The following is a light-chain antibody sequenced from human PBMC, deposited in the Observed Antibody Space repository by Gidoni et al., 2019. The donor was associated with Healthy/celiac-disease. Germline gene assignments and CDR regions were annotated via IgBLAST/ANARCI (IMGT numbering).Light chain of an antibody. J-gene: IGLJ3*02. CDR1: SGHSSYI. CDR3: ETWDSNTRV. CDR2: LECSGSY. Sequence: QPVLTQSSSASASLGSSVKLTCTLSSGHSSYIIAWHHQQPGKAHRYLMKLECSGSYNKGSGVPDRFSGSSSGADRYLTISNLQSEDEADYYCETWDSNTRVFGGGTKLTVL. V-gene: IGLV4-60*03.